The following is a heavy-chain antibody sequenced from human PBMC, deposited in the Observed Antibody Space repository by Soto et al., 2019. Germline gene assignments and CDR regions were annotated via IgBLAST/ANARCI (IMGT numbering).Heavy chain of an antibody. V-gene: IGHV4-59*01. CDR1: GGSIRSFY. CDR3: ARADGFMRVLDP. CDR2: VSYTGST. J-gene: IGHJ5*02. D-gene: IGHD3-16*01. Sequence: SETLSLTCSVFGGSIRSFYWSWIRQPPGKGLEWIGYVSYTGSTDYNPSLKSRVTISVDTSTNQFSLKLTSVTAADTAVYYCARADGFMRVLDPWGQGTLVTVSS.